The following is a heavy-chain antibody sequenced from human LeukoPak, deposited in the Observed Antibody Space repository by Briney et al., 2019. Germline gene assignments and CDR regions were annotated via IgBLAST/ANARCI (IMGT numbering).Heavy chain of an antibody. J-gene: IGHJ3*02. Sequence: GASVKVSCKASGYTFTSYGISWVRQAPGQGLEWMGWISAYNGNTNYAQKLQGRVIMTTDTYTSTAYMELRSLRSDDTAVYYCARDRSSSSWHPDAFDIWGQGTMVTVSS. CDR1: GYTFTSYG. V-gene: IGHV1-18*01. CDR3: ARDRSSSSWHPDAFDI. CDR2: ISAYNGNT. D-gene: IGHD6-13*01.